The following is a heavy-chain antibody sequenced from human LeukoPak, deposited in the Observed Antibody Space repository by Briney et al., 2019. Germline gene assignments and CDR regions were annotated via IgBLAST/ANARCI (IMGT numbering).Heavy chain of an antibody. V-gene: IGHV4-59*01. CDR2: IYNSGIT. CDR3: ARGKGIDDGDYGFKDRGFDY. J-gene: IGHJ4*02. Sequence: PSETLSLTCSVSVSGASISNYYWSWIRQPPGKGLEWIGYIYNSGITNYKSSLKSRVTISVDTSRNQFSLKLRSVTAADTAVYYCARGKGIDDGDYGFKDRGFDYWSQGTLVTVSS. D-gene: IGHD4-17*01. CDR1: GASISNYY.